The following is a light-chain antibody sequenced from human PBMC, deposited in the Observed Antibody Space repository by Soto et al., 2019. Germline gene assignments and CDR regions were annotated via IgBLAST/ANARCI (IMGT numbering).Light chain of an antibody. CDR1: SSDVGAYSY. CDR2: DVT. J-gene: IGLJ2*01. Sequence: SALTQPASISGSPGQSIAISCTGTSSDVGAYSYVSWYQQHPGKAPKLMIFDVTNRPSGVSTRFSGSKSGDTASLTISGLQAEDEADYYCSSYTTSSTQVFGGGTKLTVL. V-gene: IGLV2-14*03. CDR3: SSYTTSSTQV.